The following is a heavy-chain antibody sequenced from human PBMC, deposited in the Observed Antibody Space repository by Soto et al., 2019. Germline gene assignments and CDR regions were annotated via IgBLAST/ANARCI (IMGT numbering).Heavy chain of an antibody. CDR3: AKITMVRGAMDV. CDR2: IYYSGST. Sequence: QLQLQESGPGLVKPSETLSLTCTVSGGSISSSSYYWGWIRQPPGKGLEWIGSIYYSGSTYYNPSLKSRVTISVDTSKNQFSLKLSSVTAADTAVYYCAKITMVRGAMDVWGKGTTVTVSS. V-gene: IGHV4-39*01. J-gene: IGHJ6*03. D-gene: IGHD3-10*01. CDR1: GGSISSSSYY.